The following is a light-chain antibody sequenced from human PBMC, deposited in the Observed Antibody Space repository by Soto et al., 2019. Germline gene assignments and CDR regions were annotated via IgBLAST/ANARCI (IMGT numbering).Light chain of an antibody. CDR3: QQYYSTPRT. CDR2: WAS. V-gene: IGKV4-1*01. Sequence: DIVMTQSPDSLPVSPGESATINCKSSQSVLYSSNNKNYLAWYQQKPGQPPKLLIYWASTRESGVPDRFSGSGSGTDFTLTISSLQAEDVAVYYCQQYYSTPRTFGQGTKVDTK. CDR1: QSVLYSSNNKNY. J-gene: IGKJ1*01.